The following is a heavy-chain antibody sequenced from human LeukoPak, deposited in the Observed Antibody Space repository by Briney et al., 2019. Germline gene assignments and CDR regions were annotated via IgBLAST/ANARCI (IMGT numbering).Heavy chain of an antibody. D-gene: IGHD6-6*01. Sequence: GGSLRLSCAVSGFTFSRYPMQWVRQAPGKGLEWVAVISHDGGNEDYTDSVKGRFTISRDNPNTTLYLQMDSLRPEDTALYYCVSRLDVWGQGTTVSVS. V-gene: IGHV3-30-3*01. J-gene: IGHJ6*01. CDR1: GFTFSRYP. CDR2: ISHDGGNE. CDR3: VSRLDV.